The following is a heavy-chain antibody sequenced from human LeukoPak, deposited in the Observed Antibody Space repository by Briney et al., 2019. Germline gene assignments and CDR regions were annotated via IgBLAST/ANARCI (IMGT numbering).Heavy chain of an antibody. D-gene: IGHD1-26*01. CDR2: IYHSGST. Sequence: SGTLSLTCAVSGGSISSSNWWSWVRPPPGKGLEWIGEIYHSGSTNYNPSLKSRVTISVDKSKNQFSLKLSSVTAADTAVYYCARDPNSGSYYLRDYWGQGTLVTVSS. J-gene: IGHJ4*02. CDR1: GGSISSSNW. V-gene: IGHV4-4*02. CDR3: ARDPNSGSYYLRDY.